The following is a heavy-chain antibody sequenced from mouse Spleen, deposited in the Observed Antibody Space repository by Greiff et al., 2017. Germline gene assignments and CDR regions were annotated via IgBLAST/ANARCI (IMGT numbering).Heavy chain of an antibody. J-gene: IGHJ2*01. V-gene: IGHV5-9*04. D-gene: IGHD2-4*01. CDR1: GFTFSSYT. Sequence: EVKVEESGGGLVKPGGSLKLSCAASGFTFSSYTMSWVRQTPAKRLEWVATISSGGGNTYYPDSVKGRFTISRDNARNTLYLQMSSLRSEDTAMYYCARHLFYYDSYFDYWGQGTTLTVSS. CDR3: ARHLFYYDSYFDY. CDR2: ISSGGGNT.